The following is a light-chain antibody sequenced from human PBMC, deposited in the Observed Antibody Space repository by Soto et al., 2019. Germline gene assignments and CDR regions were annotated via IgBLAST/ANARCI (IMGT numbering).Light chain of an antibody. CDR2: DAS. CDR3: QQRRHWTRWT. V-gene: IGKV3-11*01. CDR1: QSVSSY. J-gene: IGKJ1*01. Sequence: EIVLTQSPASLSLSPGERATLSCRASQSVSSYLAWYQHKPGQAPRLPIYDASSRATGIPARFSGSGSGTDFTLTISRLEPEDFAVYYCQQRRHWTRWTFGQGTKVDIK.